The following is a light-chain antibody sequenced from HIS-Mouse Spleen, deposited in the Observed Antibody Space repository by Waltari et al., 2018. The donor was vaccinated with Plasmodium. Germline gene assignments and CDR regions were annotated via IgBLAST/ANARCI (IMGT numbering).Light chain of an antibody. Sequence: EILMTQSPATLSVPPGERATLSCMASQSVSSNLAWYQQKPGQAPRLLIYGASTRATGIPARFSGSGSGTEFTLTISSLQSEDFAVYYCQQYNNWSFTFGPGTKVDIK. CDR2: GAS. CDR3: QQYNNWSFT. V-gene: IGKV3-15*01. CDR1: QSVSSN. J-gene: IGKJ3*01.